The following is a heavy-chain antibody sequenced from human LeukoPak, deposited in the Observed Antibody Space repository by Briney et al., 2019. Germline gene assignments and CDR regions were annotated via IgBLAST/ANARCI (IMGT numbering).Heavy chain of an antibody. CDR2: INGSGGST. V-gene: IGHV3-23*01. CDR1: GFTFSSYA. J-gene: IGHJ4*02. CDR3: AKVLYYDIFDY. Sequence: GGSLRLSCAASGFTFSSYAMSWVRQAPGKGLEWVSDINGSGGSTYYADSVKGRFTISRDNSKNTLYLQMNSLRAEDTAVYYCAKVLYYDIFDYWGQGTLVTVSS. D-gene: IGHD3-9*01.